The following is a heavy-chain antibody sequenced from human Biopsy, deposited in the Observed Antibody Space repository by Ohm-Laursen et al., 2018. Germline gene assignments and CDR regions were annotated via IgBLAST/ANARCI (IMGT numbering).Heavy chain of an antibody. V-gene: IGHV1-18*01. D-gene: IGHD3-16*01. CDR1: GYTFVSYG. Sequence: SVKVSCKASGYTFVSYGITWVRQAPGQGLEWMGWISAYNGDTKYAQKVQGRVTLTTDTSTSTAYMELRSLKSDDTAVYYCARDHGTMITGGAYWGQGTLVTVSS. J-gene: IGHJ4*02. CDR3: ARDHGTMITGGAY. CDR2: ISAYNGDT.